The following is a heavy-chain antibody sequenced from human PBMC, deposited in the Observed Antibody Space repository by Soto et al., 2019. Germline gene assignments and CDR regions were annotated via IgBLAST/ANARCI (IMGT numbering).Heavy chain of an antibody. CDR3: ARRVFGALY. CDR1: GFTFNSNW. Sequence: EVQLVESGGGLVQPGGSLRLSCAASGFTFNSNWMSWVRQAPGKGLEWVAKIKQDGNEKDYVDSLKGRFTISRDNTKNSLYLQMNSLRVEDTAVYYCARRVFGALYWGQIPLVSVSS. J-gene: IGHJ4*02. CDR2: IKQDGNEK. D-gene: IGHD3-10*02. V-gene: IGHV3-7*01.